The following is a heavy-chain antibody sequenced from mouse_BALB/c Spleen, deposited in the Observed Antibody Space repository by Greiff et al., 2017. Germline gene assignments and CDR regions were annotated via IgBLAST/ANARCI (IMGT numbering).Heavy chain of an antibody. D-gene: IGHD1-2*01. V-gene: IGHV1-7*01. CDR3: AREGLRLFYAMDY. CDR2: INPSTGYT. CDR1: GYTFTSYW. J-gene: IGHJ4*01. Sequence: QVQLKQSGAELAKPGASVKMSCTASGYTFTSYWMHWVKQRPGQGLEWIGYINPSTGYTEYNQKFKDKATLTADKSSSTAYMQLSSLTSEDSAVYYCAREGLRLFYAMDYWGQGTSVTVSS.